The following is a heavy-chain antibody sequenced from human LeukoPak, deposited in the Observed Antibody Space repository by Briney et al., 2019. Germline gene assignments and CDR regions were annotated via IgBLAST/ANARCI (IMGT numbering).Heavy chain of an antibody. CDR3: ARGWNTTPRSGFDI. CDR1: EFTISRYW. V-gene: IGHV3-74*01. CDR2: INNDGSIT. Sequence: HPGGSLRLSCAASEFTISRYWMHWVRQAPGKGLVWVSNINNDGSITTYADSVKGRFTISRDNVKNTLLLQMNSLGAEDTALYYCARGWNTTPRSGFDIWGLGTMVTVSS. D-gene: IGHD1/OR15-1a*01. J-gene: IGHJ3*02.